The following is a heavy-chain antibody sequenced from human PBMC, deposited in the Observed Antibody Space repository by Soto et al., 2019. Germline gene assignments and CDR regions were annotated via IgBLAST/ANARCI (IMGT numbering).Heavy chain of an antibody. D-gene: IGHD3-22*01. J-gene: IGHJ5*01. CDR1: GFTFSSNG. Sequence: QVQLVESGGGVVQPGRSLRLTCAASGFTFSSNGMHWVRQPPGKGLEWVAIIAYDGSKTYYGDSVRGRFTISRDNSENTLFLQMNSLRAEDTAVYYCARWVGGSMFDNSGKYDSWGQGTLVTVSS. V-gene: IGHV3-30*03. CDR2: IAYDGSKT. CDR3: ARWVGGSMFDNSGKYDS.